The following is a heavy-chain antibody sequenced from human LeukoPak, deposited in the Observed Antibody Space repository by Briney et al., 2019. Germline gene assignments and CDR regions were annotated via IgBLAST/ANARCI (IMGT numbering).Heavy chain of an antibody. Sequence: GGSLRLSCAASGFTFSSYGMSWVRQAPGKGLEWVSAISGSGGSTYYADSVKGRFTISRDNSKNTLYLQINSLRAEDTAVYYCAKAYCSGGGCNSPDYYYYMDVWGKGTTVTVSS. CDR3: AKAYCSGGGCNSPDYYYYMDV. CDR1: GFTFSSYG. D-gene: IGHD2-15*01. V-gene: IGHV3-23*01. J-gene: IGHJ6*03. CDR2: ISGSGGST.